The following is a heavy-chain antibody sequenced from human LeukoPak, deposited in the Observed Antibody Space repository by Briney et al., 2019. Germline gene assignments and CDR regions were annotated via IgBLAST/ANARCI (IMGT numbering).Heavy chain of an antibody. V-gene: IGHV4-4*07. Sequence: SETLSLSCTVSGGSISSYYWSWIRQPAGKELEWIGRIYISGSTNYNPSLKSRVTMSVDTSKNQFSLKLSSVTAADTAVYYCARRGYSFVLNAFDIWGQGTMVTVSS. CDR2: IYISGST. CDR1: GGSISSYY. CDR3: ARRGYSFVLNAFDI. D-gene: IGHD5-18*01. J-gene: IGHJ3*02.